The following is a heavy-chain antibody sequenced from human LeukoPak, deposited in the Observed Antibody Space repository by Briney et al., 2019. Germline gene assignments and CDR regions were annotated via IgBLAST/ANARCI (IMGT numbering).Heavy chain of an antibody. J-gene: IGHJ3*02. D-gene: IGHD2-21*02. CDR1: GGSFSGYY. CDR3: ARAVTRDAFDI. V-gene: IGHV4-34*01. Sequence: SETLSLTCAVYGGSFSGYYWSWIRQPPGKGLEWIGEINHSGSTNYNPSLKSRVTISVDTSKNQFSLKLSSVTAADTAVYYCARAVTRDAFDIRGQGTMVTVSS. CDR2: INHSGST.